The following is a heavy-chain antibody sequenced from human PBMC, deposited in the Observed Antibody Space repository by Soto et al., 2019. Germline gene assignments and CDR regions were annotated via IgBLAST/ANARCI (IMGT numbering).Heavy chain of an antibody. Sequence: SVKVSCKSSGCTFSSYAISWVRQAPGQGLEWMGGIIPIFGTANYAQKFQGRVTITADESTSTAYTELSSLRSENTAVYYCARVVGVAASNKDYYYGMDVWGQGTTVTVS. D-gene: IGHD6-13*01. J-gene: IGHJ6*02. CDR1: GCTFSSYA. V-gene: IGHV1-69*13. CDR3: ARVVGVAASNKDYYYGMDV. CDR2: IIPIFGTA.